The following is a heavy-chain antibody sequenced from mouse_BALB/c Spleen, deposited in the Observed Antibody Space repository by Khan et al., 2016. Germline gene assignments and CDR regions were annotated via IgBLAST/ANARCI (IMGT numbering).Heavy chain of an antibody. CDR1: GYTFTSYW. Sequence: QVQLQQSGAELVKPGASVKLSCKTSGYTFTSYWIQWVKQRPGQGLGWIGEIFARTGTTYYNEKFKGKATMTIDTSSSTAYMQLSRLPSEDSAVYFCARGRNWYVYVWGAATTVTVSS. CDR3: ARGRNWYVYV. CDR2: IFARTGTT. V-gene: IGHV1S132*01. J-gene: IGHJ1*01.